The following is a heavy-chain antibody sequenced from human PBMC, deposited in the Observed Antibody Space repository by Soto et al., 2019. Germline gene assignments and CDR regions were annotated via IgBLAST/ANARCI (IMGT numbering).Heavy chain of an antibody. CDR2: MNPNSGNT. V-gene: IGHV1-8*01. CDR1: GYTFTSYD. CDR3: ARVDSSGWMHYYYYGMDV. Sequence: ASLKVSCKASGYTFTSYDINWVRQATGQGLEWMGWMNPNSGNTGYAQKFQGRVTMTRNTSISTAYMELSSLRSEDTAVYYCARVDSSGWMHYYYYGMDVWGQGTTVTVSS. D-gene: IGHD6-19*01. J-gene: IGHJ6*02.